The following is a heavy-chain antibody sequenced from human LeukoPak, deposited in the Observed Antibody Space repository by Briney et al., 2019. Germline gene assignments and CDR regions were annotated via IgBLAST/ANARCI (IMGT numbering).Heavy chain of an antibody. CDR1: GCSITSGYY. J-gene: IGHJ4*02. CDR3: ARRYSNYFFDY. D-gene: IGHD4-11*01. Sequence: SKTLSLTCAVSGCSITSGYYRAWTRQPPGKGLEWIGNIYHSGSTYYNPSLKSRVTVSVDTSKNQFSLKLSSVTAADTAVYYCARRYSNYFFDYWGQGALVTVSS. V-gene: IGHV4-38-2*01. CDR2: IYHSGST.